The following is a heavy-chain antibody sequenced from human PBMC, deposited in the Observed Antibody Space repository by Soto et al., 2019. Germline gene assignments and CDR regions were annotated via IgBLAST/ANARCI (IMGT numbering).Heavy chain of an antibody. CDR2: INAGNGNT. CDR3: ARGLGLYDFDY. J-gene: IGHJ4*02. D-gene: IGHD1-26*01. Sequence: QVQLVQSGAEVKKPGASVKVSCKASGYTCTSYAMLLVRQAPGQRLEWMGWINAGNGNTKYSPKFQGRVTITRDTSASTAYMELSSLRSEDTAVYYSARGLGLYDFDYWGQGTMVTVSS. V-gene: IGHV1-3*01. CDR1: GYTCTSYA.